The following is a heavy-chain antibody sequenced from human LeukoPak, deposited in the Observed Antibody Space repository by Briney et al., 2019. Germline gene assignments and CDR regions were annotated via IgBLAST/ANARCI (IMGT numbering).Heavy chain of an antibody. CDR1: GGSISSGSYY. V-gene: IGHV4-61*09. Sequence: SQTLSLTCTVSGGSISSGSYYWSWIRQPAGKGLEWIGQIYHTGSANYNPSLRSRVTISIDTSKNQFSLKLNSVTAADTAVYYCARHGGYYFDSWGQGTLVTVSS. CDR3: ARHGGYYFDS. J-gene: IGHJ4*02. D-gene: IGHD3-10*01. CDR2: IYHTGSA.